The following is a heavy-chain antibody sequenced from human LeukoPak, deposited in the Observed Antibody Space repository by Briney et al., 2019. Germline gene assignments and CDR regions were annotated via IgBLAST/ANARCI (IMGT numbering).Heavy chain of an antibody. CDR1: GFTFSGSA. V-gene: IGHV3-73*01. D-gene: IGHD6-19*01. Sequence: GGSLRLSCAASGFTFSGSAMHGVRQASRKGLEWVGRIRSKANSDATAYAASVKGRFIISRDESKNTAYVQMNRLKTEDLAVYYWSRSMIVVAGTIYYFDYWVQGTLVTVSS. J-gene: IGHJ4*02. CDR2: IRSKANSDAT. CDR3: SRSMIVVAGTIYYFDY.